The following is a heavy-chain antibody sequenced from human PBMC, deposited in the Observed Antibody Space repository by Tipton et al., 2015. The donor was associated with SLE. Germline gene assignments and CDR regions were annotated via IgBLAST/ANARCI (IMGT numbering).Heavy chain of an antibody. CDR2: IYTSGTT. Sequence: TLSLTCSVSGDSISSGGSYWNWIRQPAGKGLEWIGRIYTSGTTNYNPSLKSRVTMSVDTSKNQFSLKLSSVTAADTAVYYCARLGRLHLGELSPPFDYWGQGTLVTVSS. CDR3: ARLGRLHLGELSPPFDY. D-gene: IGHD3-16*02. V-gene: IGHV4-61*02. CDR1: GDSISSGGSY. J-gene: IGHJ4*02.